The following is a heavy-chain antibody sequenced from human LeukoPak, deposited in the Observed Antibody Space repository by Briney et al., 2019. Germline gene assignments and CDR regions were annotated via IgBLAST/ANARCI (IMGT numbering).Heavy chain of an antibody. CDR3: ARRGYSSGWYGGSRRYYFDY. Sequence: SETLSLTCAVYGGSFSGYYWSWIRQPPGKGLEWIGEINHSGSTNYNPSLKSRVTISVDTSKNQFSLKLSSVTAADTAVYYCARRGYSSGWYGGSRRYYFDYWGQGTLVTVSS. CDR2: INHSGST. J-gene: IGHJ4*02. D-gene: IGHD6-19*01. V-gene: IGHV4-34*01. CDR1: GGSFSGYY.